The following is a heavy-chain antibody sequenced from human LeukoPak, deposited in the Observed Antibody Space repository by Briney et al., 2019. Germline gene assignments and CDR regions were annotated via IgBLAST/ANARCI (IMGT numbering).Heavy chain of an antibody. V-gene: IGHV3-23*01. J-gene: IGHJ4*02. CDR3: ASGYCSGGSCLAVG. D-gene: IGHD2-15*01. CDR1: GFTFSSYA. CDR2: ISGSGGST. Sequence: GGSLRLSCAASGFTFSSYAMSWVRQAPGKGLEWVSAISGSGGSTYYADSVKGRFTISRDNAKNSLYLQMNSLRAEDTAVYYCASGYCSGGSCLAVGWGQGTLVTVSS.